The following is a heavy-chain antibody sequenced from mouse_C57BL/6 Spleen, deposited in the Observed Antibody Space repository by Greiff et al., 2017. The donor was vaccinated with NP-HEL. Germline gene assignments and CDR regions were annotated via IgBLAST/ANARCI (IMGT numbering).Heavy chain of an antibody. J-gene: IGHJ1*03. V-gene: IGHV1-69*01. D-gene: IGHD1-1*01. CDR2: IDPSDSYT. CDR1: GYTFTSYW. CDR3: ASSPTVVDWYFDV. Sequence: QVHVKQPGAELVMPGASVKLSCKASGYTFTSYWMHWVKQRPGQGLEWIGEIDPSDSYTNYNQKFKGKSTLTVDKSSSTAYMQLSSLTSEDSAVYYSASSPTVVDWYFDVWGTGTTVTVAS.